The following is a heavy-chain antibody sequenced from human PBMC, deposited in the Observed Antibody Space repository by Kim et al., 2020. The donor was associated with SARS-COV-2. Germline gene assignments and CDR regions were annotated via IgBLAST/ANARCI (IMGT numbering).Heavy chain of an antibody. Sequence: GGSLRLSCAASRFTFSNFGMSWVRQSPGKGLEWVSGIYGGGSGTYYADSVKGRFTVSRDNARNTLYLQMHNLRGEDTAVYYCARELHITSVAFYWCFDLWGRGTLVTVSS. CDR3: ARELHITSVAFYWCFDL. D-gene: IGHD2-2*01. CDR2: IYGGGSGT. J-gene: IGHJ2*01. CDR1: RFTFSNFG. V-gene: IGHV3-23*03.